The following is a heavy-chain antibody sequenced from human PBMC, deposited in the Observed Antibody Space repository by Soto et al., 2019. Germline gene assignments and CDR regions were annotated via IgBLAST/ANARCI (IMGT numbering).Heavy chain of an antibody. D-gene: IGHD4-17*01. CDR1: GYTFTGYS. Sequence: QVQLVQSGAEVKKPGASVKVSCKASGYTFTGYSVGWVRQAPGQGLEWMGWISAYSGDTYYARRFQDRLTMTTDASTSTAYMELTSLRSDDTAVYYCAPPSGSYGDYAWSLKYWGQGTLVTVSS. CDR3: APPSGSYGDYAWSLKY. J-gene: IGHJ4*02. CDR2: ISAYSGDT. V-gene: IGHV1-18*01.